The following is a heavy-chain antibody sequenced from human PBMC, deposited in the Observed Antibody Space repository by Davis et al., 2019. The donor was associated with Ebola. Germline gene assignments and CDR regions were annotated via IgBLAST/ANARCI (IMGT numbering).Heavy chain of an antibody. D-gene: IGHD4-17*01. CDR3: AKVHPPTTVTTGWFDP. V-gene: IGHV3-23*01. Sequence: PGGSLRLSRAASGFILSSHAMSWVRQAPGKGLEWVSSISVRGITYHADSVKGRFTISRDNSKNTLYLQMNSLRAEDTAVYYCAKVHPPTTVTTGWFDPWGQGTLVTVSS. CDR2: ISVRGIT. J-gene: IGHJ5*02. CDR1: GFILSSHA.